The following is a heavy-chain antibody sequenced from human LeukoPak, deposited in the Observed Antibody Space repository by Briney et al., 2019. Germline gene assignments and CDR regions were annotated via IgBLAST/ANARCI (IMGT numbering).Heavy chain of an antibody. J-gene: IGHJ5*02. CDR2: IYYSGST. CDR3: ARGEYYYGSGGFDP. V-gene: IGHV4-39*07. CDR1: GGSISSYY. Sequence: SETLSLTCTVSGGSISSYYWGWIRQPPGKGLEWIGSIYYSGSTYYNPSLKSRVTISVDTSKNQFSLKLSSVTAADTAVYYCARGEYYYGSGGFDPWGQGTLVTVSS. D-gene: IGHD3-10*01.